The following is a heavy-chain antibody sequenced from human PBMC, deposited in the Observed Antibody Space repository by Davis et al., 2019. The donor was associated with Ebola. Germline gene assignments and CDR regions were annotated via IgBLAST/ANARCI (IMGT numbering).Heavy chain of an antibody. CDR2: VNPSGGST. Sequence: ASVKVSCKTSGYTFTSYGISWLRQAPGQGLEWMGIVNPSGGSTTYAQKFQGSVTMTRDTSTSTVYMELNSLRSEDTAVYYCARPWGTSWSGHYYFDYWGQGSLVTVSS. CDR3: ARPWGTSWSGHYYFDY. D-gene: IGHD2-2*01. J-gene: IGHJ4*02. V-gene: IGHV1-46*01. CDR1: GYTFTSYG.